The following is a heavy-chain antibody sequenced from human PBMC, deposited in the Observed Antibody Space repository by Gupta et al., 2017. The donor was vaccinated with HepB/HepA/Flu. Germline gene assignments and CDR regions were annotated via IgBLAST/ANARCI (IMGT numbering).Heavy chain of an antibody. D-gene: IGHD2-2*01. CDR2: IYYSGST. J-gene: IGHJ3*02. Sequence: QVQLQESGPGLVKPSQTLSLTCTVSGGSISSGGYYWSWIRQHPGKGLEWIGYIYYSGSTYYNPSLKSRVTISVDTSKNQFSLKLSSVTAADTAVYYCAGPYCSSTSCYPGDAFDIWGQGTMVTVSS. CDR3: AGPYCSSTSCYPGDAFDI. V-gene: IGHV4-31*03. CDR1: GGSISSGGYY.